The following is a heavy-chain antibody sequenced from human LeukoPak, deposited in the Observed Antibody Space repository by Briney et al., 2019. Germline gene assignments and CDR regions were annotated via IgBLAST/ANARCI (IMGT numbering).Heavy chain of an antibody. CDR2: IYTSGST. V-gene: IGHV3-53*01. J-gene: IGHJ4*02. D-gene: IGHD5-18*01. CDR1: GFTVSSNY. Sequence: GGSLRLSCAASGFTVSSNYMSWVRQAPGKGLEWVSVIYTSGSTSYTDSVTGRFTVFRDNSKNTLYLQMNSLRAEDTAVYYCASQVRGYSYGYVHYWGQGTLVTVSS. CDR3: ASQVRGYSYGYVHY.